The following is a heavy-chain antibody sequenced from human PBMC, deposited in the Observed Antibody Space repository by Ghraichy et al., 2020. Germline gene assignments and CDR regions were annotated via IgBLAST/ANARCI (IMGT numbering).Heavy chain of an antibody. V-gene: IGHV4-39*01. CDR3: ASFTMVRGVELSFDY. Sequence: ESLNISCTVSGGSISSSSYYWGWIRQPPGKGLEWIGSIYYSGSTYYNPSLKSRVTISVDTSKNQFSLKLSSVTAADTAVYYCASFTMVRGVELSFDYWGQGTLVTVSS. D-gene: IGHD3-10*01. CDR2: IYYSGST. CDR1: GGSISSSSYY. J-gene: IGHJ4*02.